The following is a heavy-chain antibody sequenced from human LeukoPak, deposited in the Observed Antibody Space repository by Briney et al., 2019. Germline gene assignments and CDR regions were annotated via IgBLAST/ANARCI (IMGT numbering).Heavy chain of an antibody. CDR1: GFTFSSYG. CDR2: IWYDGSNK. J-gene: IGHJ4*02. V-gene: IGHV3-33*06. D-gene: IGHD6-19*01. Sequence: PGGSLRPSCAASGFTFSSYGMHWVRQAPGKGLEWVAVIWYDGSNKYYADSVKGRFTISRDNSKNTLYLQMNSLRAEDTAVYYCAKDSSGWYAIDYWGQGTLVTVSS. CDR3: AKDSSGWYAIDY.